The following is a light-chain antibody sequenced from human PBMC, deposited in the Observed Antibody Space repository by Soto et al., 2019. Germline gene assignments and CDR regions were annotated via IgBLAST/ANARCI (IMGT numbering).Light chain of an antibody. CDR2: VTS. CDR3: QHYDTSPT. J-gene: IGKJ4*01. CDR1: QSVSNDS. V-gene: IGKV3-20*01. Sequence: EIVITQCPGILSKSPGDKATXSCMAIQSVSNDSVAWLQQKPVHTPSLLLYVTSSMSTGIPDRFGDGRSGTDLTLGISGLKREDFAGYSFQHYDTSPTFGVGTKVDIK.